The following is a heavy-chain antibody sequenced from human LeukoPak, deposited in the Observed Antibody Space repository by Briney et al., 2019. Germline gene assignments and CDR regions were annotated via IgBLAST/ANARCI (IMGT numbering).Heavy chain of an antibody. J-gene: IGHJ4*02. CDR1: GGSISSSSYY. V-gene: IGHV4-39*07. CDR3: ARDFSSWIDY. CDR2: IYYSGST. D-gene: IGHD6-13*01. Sequence: PSETLSLTCTVSGGSISSSSYYWGWIRQPPGKGLEWIGSIYYSGSTYYNPSLKSRVTISVDTSKNQFSLKLSSVTAADTAVYYCARDFSSWIDYWGQGTLVTVSS.